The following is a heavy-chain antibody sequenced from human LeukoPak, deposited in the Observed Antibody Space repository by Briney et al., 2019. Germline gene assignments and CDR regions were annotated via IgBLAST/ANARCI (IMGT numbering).Heavy chain of an antibody. V-gene: IGHV3-7*01. Sequence: GGSLRLSCAASGFTFGSYWMSWVRQAPGKGLEWVANIKQDGSEKYYVDSVKGRFTISRDNAKNSLYLQMNSLRAEDTAVYYCARDPDRYDFWSGYSDHYFDYWGQGTLVTVSS. CDR2: IKQDGSEK. CDR3: ARDPDRYDFWSGYSDHYFDY. D-gene: IGHD3-3*01. J-gene: IGHJ4*02. CDR1: GFTFGSYW.